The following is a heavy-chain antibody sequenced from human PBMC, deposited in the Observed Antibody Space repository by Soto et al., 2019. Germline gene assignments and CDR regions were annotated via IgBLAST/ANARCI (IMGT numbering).Heavy chain of an antibody. V-gene: IGHV5-51*03. J-gene: IGHJ3*02. CDR3: ARGGAYYDSSGYANEFGAYDI. D-gene: IGHD3-22*01. Sequence: EVQLAQSGVEVKKPGESLKISCKGSGYIFTTYWIGWVRQMSGKGLEWMGIIYPGDSDTRYSPSFHGQVTISADKSISPAYLQWTTLKASDPAMYYCARGGAYYDSSGYANEFGAYDIWGQGTMVTV. CDR2: IYPGDSDT. CDR1: GYIFTTYW.